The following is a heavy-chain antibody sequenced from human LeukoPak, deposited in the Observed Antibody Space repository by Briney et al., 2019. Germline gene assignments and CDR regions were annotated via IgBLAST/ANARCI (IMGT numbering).Heavy chain of an antibody. CDR1: GFTFSSYS. Sequence: GGSLTLTCPASGFTFSSYSMNWARQAPGKGLEWVSYISSSSSTIYYADSVKGRFTISRDNAKNSLYLQMNSLRDEDTAVYYCASFPPQPGYSSVWYSLAPPYWGQGTLVTVSS. CDR2: ISSSSSTI. CDR3: ASFPPQPGYSSVWYSLAPPY. D-gene: IGHD6-19*01. V-gene: IGHV3-48*02. J-gene: IGHJ4*02.